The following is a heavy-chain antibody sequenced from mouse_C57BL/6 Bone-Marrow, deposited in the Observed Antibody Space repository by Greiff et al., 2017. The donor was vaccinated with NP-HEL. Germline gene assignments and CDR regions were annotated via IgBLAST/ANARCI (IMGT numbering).Heavy chain of an antibody. CDR3: TRRGGNVFAY. CDR2: IRNKANNLST. V-gene: IGHV6-6*01. J-gene: IGHJ3*01. D-gene: IGHD2-1*01. CDR1: GFTFSDAW. Sequence: EVKVEESGGGLVQPGGSMKLSCAASGFTFSDAWMDWVRQSPEKGLEWVADIRNKANNLSTYYAVSVKGRFTISRDDSKSSVYLQMNSLRAEDTGMYYCTRRGGNVFAYWGQGTLVTVSA.